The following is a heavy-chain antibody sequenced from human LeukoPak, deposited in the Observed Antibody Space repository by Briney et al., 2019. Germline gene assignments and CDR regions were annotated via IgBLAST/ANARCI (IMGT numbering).Heavy chain of an antibody. CDR1: GFTFSSYG. V-gene: IGHV3-33*01. Sequence: PGGSLRLSCAASGFTFSSYGMHWVRQAPGKGLEWVAVIWYDGSNKYYADSVKGRFTISRDNSKNPLYLQMNSLRAEDTAVYYCARSKKGASFDYWGQGTLVTVSS. J-gene: IGHJ4*02. CDR3: ARSKKGASFDY. CDR2: IWYDGSNK.